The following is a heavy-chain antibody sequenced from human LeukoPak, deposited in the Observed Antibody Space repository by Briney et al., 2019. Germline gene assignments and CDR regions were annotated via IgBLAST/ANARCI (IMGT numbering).Heavy chain of an antibody. CDR3: ARDEALDY. J-gene: IGHJ4*02. V-gene: IGHV3-21*01. D-gene: IGHD3-16*02. CDR2: ISSSSSYI. CDR1: GFSFSSYG. Sequence: GGSLRLSCAASGFSFSSYGMSWVRQAPGKGLEWVSSISSSSSYIYYADSVKGRLTISRDNAKNSLYLQMNSLRAEDTAVYYCARDEALDYWGQGTLVTVSS.